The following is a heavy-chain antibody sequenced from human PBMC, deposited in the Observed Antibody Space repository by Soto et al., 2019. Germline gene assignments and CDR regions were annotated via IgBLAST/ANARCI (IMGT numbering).Heavy chain of an antibody. J-gene: IGHJ4*02. CDR3: ARDRGYSSYDY. CDR1: GFTFSSSW. D-gene: IGHD5-18*01. Sequence: PGGSLRLSCAASGFTFSSSWMNWVRQAPGKGLEWVAGIKEDGSEKYYVDIVKGRFTISRDNVENSLYLQMNGLRGEDSAVYFCARDRGYSSYDYWGLGTLVTVSS. CDR2: IKEDGSEK. V-gene: IGHV3-7*01.